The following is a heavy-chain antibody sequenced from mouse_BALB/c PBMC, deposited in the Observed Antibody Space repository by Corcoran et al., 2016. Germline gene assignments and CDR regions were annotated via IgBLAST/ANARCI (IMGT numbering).Heavy chain of an antibody. CDR1: WFSLSTSGLG. J-gene: IGHJ4*01. CDR3: ARRNYDYAMDY. Sequence: QVTLKESGPVMLQPSHTLSLTCSFSWFSLSTSGLGVGWIRQPSGKGREWLAHIWWDDDKYYNPSLKSQLTRSKVTSRNQVFLKITSVDTADTATYYCARRNYDYAMDYWGQGTSVTVSS. D-gene: IGHD1-1*01. V-gene: IGHV8-8*01. CDR2: IWWDDDK.